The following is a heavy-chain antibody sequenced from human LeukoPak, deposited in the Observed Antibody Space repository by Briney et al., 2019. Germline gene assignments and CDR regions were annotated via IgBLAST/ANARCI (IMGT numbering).Heavy chain of an antibody. CDR3: ARGVMTTRLGKYFDF. CDR1: GYTFTNYY. Sequence: GASVKVSCKTSGYTFTNYYVHWMRQAPGQGPEWMGILNPSSGITKYAQKLQGRVTLTRDTSTSTVYMELSSLTSEDTAMYYCARGVMTTRLGKYFDFWGQGTLVTVSS. J-gene: IGHJ4*02. CDR2: LNPSSGIT. D-gene: IGHD4-11*01. V-gene: IGHV1-46*01.